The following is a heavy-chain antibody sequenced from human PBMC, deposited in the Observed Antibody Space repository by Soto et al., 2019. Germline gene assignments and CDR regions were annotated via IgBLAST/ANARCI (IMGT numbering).Heavy chain of an antibody. CDR2: INAGNGNT. CDR3: ARVYNINWFYFDY. J-gene: IGHJ4*02. D-gene: IGHD6-13*01. Sequence: GASVKVPCKASGYTFTSYAIHWVRQAPGQRLEWMGWINAGNGNTRYSQRFQGRVTISRDTSASTAYMDLSSLTSEDTAVYYCARVYNINWFYFDYWGQGTLVTVSS. CDR1: GYTFTSYA. V-gene: IGHV1-3*01.